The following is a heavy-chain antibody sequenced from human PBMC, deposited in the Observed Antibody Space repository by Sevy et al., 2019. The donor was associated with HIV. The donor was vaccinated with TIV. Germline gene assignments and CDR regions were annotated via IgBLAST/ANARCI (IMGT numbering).Heavy chain of an antibody. CDR1: GFTFSSYN. CDR2: ISGSSNYI. D-gene: IGHD1-26*01. J-gene: IGHJ4*02. V-gene: IGHV3-21*01. CDR3: VRGPPDGSYDYFDY. Sequence: GGSLRLSCAASGFTFSSYNMNWVRQAPGKGLEWVSSISGSSNYIYYADSMKGRFTISRDNAKNSLYLQMNSLRAEDTAVYYCVRGPPDGSYDYFDYWGQGTLVTVSS.